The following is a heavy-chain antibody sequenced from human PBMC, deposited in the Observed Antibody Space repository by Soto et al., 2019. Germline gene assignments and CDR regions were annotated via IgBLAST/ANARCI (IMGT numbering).Heavy chain of an antibody. J-gene: IGHJ6*03. Sequence: GESLKISCKASGYTFTSYDVNWVRQATGQGLEWMGWMNPNSGNTGYAQKFQGRVTMTRNTSISTAYMELSSLRSEDTAVYYCASRPVPHGWLPKRHPYYYYYMDVWGKGTTVTVSS. CDR1: GYTFTSYD. CDR3: ASRPVPHGWLPKRHPYYYYYMDV. D-gene: IGHD5-12*01. V-gene: IGHV1-8*01. CDR2: MNPNSGNT.